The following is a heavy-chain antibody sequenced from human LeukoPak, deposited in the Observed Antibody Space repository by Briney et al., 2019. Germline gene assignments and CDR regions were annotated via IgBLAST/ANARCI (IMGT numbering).Heavy chain of an antibody. CDR1: EFTFSSYT. CDR2: ISSSSSYI. J-gene: IGHJ4*02. Sequence: GGSLRLSCAASEFTFSSYTMHWVRQAPGTGLEWVSSISSSSSYIYYADSVKGQFTISRDNAKNSVFLEMNGLRVDDTAIYYCAKDARIFGVINYFDSWGQGTLVTVSS. V-gene: IGHV3-21*01. CDR3: AKDARIFGVINYFDS. D-gene: IGHD3-3*01.